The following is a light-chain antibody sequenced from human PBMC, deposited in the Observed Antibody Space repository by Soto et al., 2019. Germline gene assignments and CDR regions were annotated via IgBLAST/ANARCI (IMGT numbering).Light chain of an antibody. CDR1: QAVSSN. V-gene: IGKV3-15*01. Sequence: EMVVTQSPATLSVSPGERATLSCRASQAVSSNLAWYQQKPGQAPSLLIYGASTRATGTPARFSGSGSGTEFTLTISSLQSEDYAVYFCQQYIRWPLTFGGGTKVEI. J-gene: IGKJ4*01. CDR2: GAS. CDR3: QQYIRWPLT.